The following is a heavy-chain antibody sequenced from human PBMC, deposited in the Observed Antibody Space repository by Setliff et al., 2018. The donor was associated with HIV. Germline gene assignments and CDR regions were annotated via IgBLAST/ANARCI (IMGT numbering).Heavy chain of an antibody. CDR2: ISYDGTKT. CDR3: ARDAKGSIDY. J-gene: IGHJ4*02. CDR1: GFTFRDHA. V-gene: IGHV3-30*04. Sequence: LRLSCAASGFTFRDHAVHWVRQAPGKGLEWVAIISYDGTKTHYSDSVKGRFTISRDNSKNILYLQMNSLRAEDTAVYYCARDAKGSIDYWGQGTLVTVSS. D-gene: IGHD1-26*01.